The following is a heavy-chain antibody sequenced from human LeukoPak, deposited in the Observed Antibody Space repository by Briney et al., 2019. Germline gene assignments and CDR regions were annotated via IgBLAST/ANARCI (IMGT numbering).Heavy chain of an antibody. D-gene: IGHD6-13*01. V-gene: IGHV1-2*02. CDR3: ASGGRGSSWYREPYYFDY. J-gene: IGHJ4*02. CDR1: GYTFTGYY. CDR2: INPNSGGT. Sequence: GASVKVSCTASGYTFTGYYMHWVRQAPGQGLEWMGWINPNSGGTNYAQKFQGRVTMTRDTSISTAYMELSRLRSDDTAVYYCASGGRGSSWYREPYYFDYWGQGTLVTVSS.